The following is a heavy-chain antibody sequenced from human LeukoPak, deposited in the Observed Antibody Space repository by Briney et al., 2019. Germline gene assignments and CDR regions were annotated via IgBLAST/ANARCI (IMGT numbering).Heavy chain of an antibody. CDR2: IIPIFGTA. CDR3: ARERYSSSPFDY. CDR1: GGTFNSYA. Sequence: ASVKVSCKASGGTFNSYAITWVRQAPGQGLEWMGGIIPIFGTANYAQKFQGRVTITADESTSTAYMELSSLRSEDTAVYYCARERYSSSPFDYWGQGTLVTVSS. J-gene: IGHJ4*02. V-gene: IGHV1-69*13. D-gene: IGHD6-6*01.